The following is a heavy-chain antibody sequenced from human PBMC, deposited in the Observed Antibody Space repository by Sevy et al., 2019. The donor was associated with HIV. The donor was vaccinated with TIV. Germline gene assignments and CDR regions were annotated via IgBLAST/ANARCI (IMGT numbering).Heavy chain of an antibody. J-gene: IGHJ4*02. CDR3: ARESYERGAYYFDY. Sequence: GGCLRLSCAASGFTFSSYGMHWVRQAPGKGLEWVAVIWYDGSNKYYADSVKGRFTISRDNSKNTLYLQMNSLRAEDTAVYYCARESYERGAYYFDYWGQGTLVTVSS. CDR2: IWYDGSNK. CDR1: GFTFSSYG. D-gene: IGHD1-26*01. V-gene: IGHV3-33*01.